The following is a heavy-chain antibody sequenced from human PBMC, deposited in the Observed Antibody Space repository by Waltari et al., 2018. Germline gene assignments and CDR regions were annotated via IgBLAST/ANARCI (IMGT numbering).Heavy chain of an antibody. J-gene: IGHJ4*02. Sequence: EVQLVQSGAEVKQPGESLKISCQGSGYSFTSYWVGWFRPMPGKGLEWMGIIYPGDSDTRYSPSFQGQVTISADKSISTAYLQWSSLKASDTAMYYCARRRDSSSSWGFDYWGQGTLVTVSS. D-gene: IGHD6-6*01. CDR2: IYPGDSDT. V-gene: IGHV5-51*01. CDR3: ARRRDSSSSWGFDY. CDR1: GYSFTSYW.